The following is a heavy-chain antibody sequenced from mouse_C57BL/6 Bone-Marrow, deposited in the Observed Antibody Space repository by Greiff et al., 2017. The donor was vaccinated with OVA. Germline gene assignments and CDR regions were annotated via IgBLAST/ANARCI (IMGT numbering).Heavy chain of an antibody. J-gene: IGHJ3*01. CDR3: AREGFAY. CDR2: IDPSDSET. Sequence: QVQLKQPGAELVRPGSSVKLSCKASGYTFTSYWMHWVKQRPIQGLEWIGNIDPSDSETHYNQNFKDKATLTVDKSSSKAYLQLSSLTSEDSAVYYCAREGFAYWGPGTLVTVSA. V-gene: IGHV1-52*01. CDR1: GYTFTSYW.